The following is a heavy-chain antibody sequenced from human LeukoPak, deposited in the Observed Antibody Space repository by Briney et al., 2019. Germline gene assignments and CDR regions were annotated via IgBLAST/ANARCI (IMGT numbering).Heavy chain of an antibody. D-gene: IGHD5-12*01. CDR1: GFIFSSYS. Sequence: GGSLRLSCAASGFIFSSYSMNWVRQAPGKGLEWVSYISSSTSTTYYAESVKGRFTISRDNAKNSLYLQMNSLRAEDTAVYYCAREIYSGYDYWGQGTLVTVSS. V-gene: IGHV3-48*04. CDR2: ISSSTSTT. J-gene: IGHJ4*02. CDR3: AREIYSGYDY.